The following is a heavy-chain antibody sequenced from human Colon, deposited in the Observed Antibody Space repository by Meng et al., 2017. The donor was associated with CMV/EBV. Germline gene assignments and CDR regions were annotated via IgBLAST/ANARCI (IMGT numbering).Heavy chain of an antibody. J-gene: IGHJ6*01. CDR2: IVPILGTA. CDR1: VCIFSRYS. Sequence: SVNVSLKASVCIFSRYSINWVRQAPGQGLEWMGRIVPILGTANYAQKFQGRATISADKSTNTGYMELSSLRSEDTAVYYWARDSVVPAATLGYCAMDVWGQGTTVTVSS. V-gene: IGHV1-69*08. D-gene: IGHD2-2*01. CDR3: ARDSVVPAATLGYCAMDV.